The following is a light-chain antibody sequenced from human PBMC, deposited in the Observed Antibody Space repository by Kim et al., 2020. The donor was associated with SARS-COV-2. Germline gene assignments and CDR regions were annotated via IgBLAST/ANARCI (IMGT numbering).Light chain of an antibody. J-gene: IGKJ4*01. CDR2: GAS. CDR1: QSVSSSY. Sequence: VLTPSPGTLSLSPWERATLSSRASQSVSSSYLAWYQQKPGQAPRLLIYGASSRATGIPDRFSGSGSGTDFTLTISRLEPEDFAVHYCQQYGSSLLTFGGGTKVDIK. V-gene: IGKV3-20*01. CDR3: QQYGSSLLT.